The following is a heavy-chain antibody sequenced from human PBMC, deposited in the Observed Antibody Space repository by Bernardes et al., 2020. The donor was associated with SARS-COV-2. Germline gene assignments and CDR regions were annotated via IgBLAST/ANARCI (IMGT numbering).Heavy chain of an antibody. CDR1: GYTFTSYG. CDR2: ISAYNGNT. V-gene: IGHV1-18*01. D-gene: IGHD6-13*01. Sequence: ASVKVSCKASGYTFTSYGISWVRQAPGQGLEWMGWISAYNGNTNYAQKLQGRVTMTTDTSTSTAYMELRSLRSDDTAVYYCARGLRSSSWIGGYDAFDIWGQGTMVTVSS. CDR3: ARGLRSSSWIGGYDAFDI. J-gene: IGHJ3*02.